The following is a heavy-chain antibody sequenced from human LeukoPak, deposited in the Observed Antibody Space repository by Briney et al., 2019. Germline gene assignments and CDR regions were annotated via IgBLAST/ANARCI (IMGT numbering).Heavy chain of an antibody. V-gene: IGHV4-34*01. D-gene: IGHD5-24*01. CDR1: GGSFSGYY. J-gene: IGHJ3*02. CDR3: ARHRRDGHKGRAFDI. CDR2: INHSGST. Sequence: PSETLSLTCAVYGGSFSGYYWSWIRQPPGKGLEWIGEINHSGSTNYNPSLKSRVTISVDTSKNQFSLKLSSVTAADTAVYYCARHRRDGHKGRAFDIWGQGTMVTVSS.